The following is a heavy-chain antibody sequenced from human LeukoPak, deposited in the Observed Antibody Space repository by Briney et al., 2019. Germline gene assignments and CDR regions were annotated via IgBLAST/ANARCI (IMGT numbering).Heavy chain of an antibody. D-gene: IGHD5-12*01. CDR3: TRVYSGCPRY. CDR1: GFTYGDYA. J-gene: IGHJ4*02. CDR2: IRSKAYGGTT. V-gene: IGHV3-49*04. Sequence: GRSLRLSCTASGFTYGDYAMSWVRQAPGKGLEWVGFIRSKAYGGTTEYAASVKGRFTISRDDSKSIAYLQMNSLKTEDTAVYYCTRVYSGCPRYWGQGTLVTVSS.